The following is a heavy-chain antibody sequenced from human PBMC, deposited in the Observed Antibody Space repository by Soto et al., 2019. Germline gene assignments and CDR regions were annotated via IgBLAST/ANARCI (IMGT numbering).Heavy chain of an antibody. J-gene: IGHJ4*02. CDR2: IIPIFGTA. V-gene: IGHV1-69*13. Sequence: SVKVSCKASGGTFSSYAISWVRQAPGQGLEWMGGIIPIFGTANYAQKFQGRVTITADESTSTAYMELSSLRSEDTAVYYCASDIGAYSGSYLDYWGQGTLVTVSS. D-gene: IGHD1-26*01. CDR3: ASDIGAYSGSYLDY. CDR1: GGTFSSYA.